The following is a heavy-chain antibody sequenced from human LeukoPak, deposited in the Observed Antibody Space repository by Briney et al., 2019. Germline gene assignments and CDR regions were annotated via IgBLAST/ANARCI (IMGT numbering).Heavy chain of an antibody. V-gene: IGHV4-34*01. CDR2: INHSGST. Sequence: SETLSLTCAVYGGSFSGYYWSWIRQPPGKGLEWIGEINHSGSTNYNPSLKSRVTISVDTSKNQFSLKLSSVTAADTAVYYCARGRTGWFDPWGQGTLVTVPS. CDR1: GGSFSGYY. CDR3: ARGRTGWFDP. D-gene: IGHD1-14*01. J-gene: IGHJ5*02.